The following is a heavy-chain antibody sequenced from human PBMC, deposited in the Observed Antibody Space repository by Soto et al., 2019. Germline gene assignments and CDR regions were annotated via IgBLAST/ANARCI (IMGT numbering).Heavy chain of an antibody. D-gene: IGHD1-26*01. CDR1: GFTFSSYG. V-gene: IGHV3-30*18. CDR3: AKIPVSGSYGLDV. J-gene: IGHJ6*02. Sequence: TGGSLRLSCAASGFTFSSYGMHWVRQAPGKGLEWVAVISYDGSNKYYADSVKGRFTISRDNSKNTLYLQMNSLRAEDTAVYYCAKIPVSGSYGLDVWGQGTTVTVSS. CDR2: ISYDGSNK.